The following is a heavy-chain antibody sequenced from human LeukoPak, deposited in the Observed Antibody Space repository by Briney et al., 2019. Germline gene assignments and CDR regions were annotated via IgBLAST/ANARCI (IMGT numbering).Heavy chain of an antibody. CDR2: FSRSGPDT. V-gene: IGHV3-23*01. Sequence: GGSLRLSCAASGFTFGSSAMSWVRQAPGKGPEWVSTFSRSGPDTYYADSVKGRFTIFRDNSKNTLYLQMNSLRAEDTAVYYCAKDGPHYYGSGSFYNNYYGMDVWGQGTTVTVSS. CDR1: GFTFGSSA. D-gene: IGHD3-10*01. J-gene: IGHJ6*02. CDR3: AKDGPHYYGSGSFYNNYYGMDV.